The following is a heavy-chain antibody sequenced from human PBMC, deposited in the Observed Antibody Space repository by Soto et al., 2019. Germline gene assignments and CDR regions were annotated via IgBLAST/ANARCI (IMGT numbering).Heavy chain of an antibody. CDR3: AKVAATRGPWAQ. J-gene: IGHJ4*02. V-gene: IGHV3-23*01. Sequence: EVQLLESGGDIVRPGGSLRLSCAGSGFAFNMYAISWVRQVPGKGLEWVSVITGSGVNTNYADSVKGRFTISRDNSKKRVYMQVKSLRAEDTGLYYCAKVAATRGPWAQWGQGTLVHVSS. D-gene: IGHD3-16*01. CDR1: GFAFNMYA. CDR2: ITGSGVNT.